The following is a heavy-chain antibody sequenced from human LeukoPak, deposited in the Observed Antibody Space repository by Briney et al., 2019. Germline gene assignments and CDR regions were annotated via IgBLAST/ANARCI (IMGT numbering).Heavy chain of an antibody. J-gene: IGHJ4*02. CDR2: IYYSRTT. D-gene: IGHD1-26*01. CDR1: GGSISGYY. V-gene: IGHV4-59*12. Sequence: SETLSLTCTVSGGSISGYYWSWIRQPPGKGLEWIGYIYYSRTTNYNPSLRSRVTMSVDTSKNQFSLKLRSVTDADTAVYYCVRGIVGTTRHFDFWGQGTLVTVSS. CDR3: VRGIVGTTRHFDF.